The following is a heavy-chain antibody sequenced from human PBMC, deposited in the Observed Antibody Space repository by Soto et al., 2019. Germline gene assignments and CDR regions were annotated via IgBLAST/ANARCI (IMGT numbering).Heavy chain of an antibody. D-gene: IGHD6-19*01. V-gene: IGHV1-18*01. CDR2: ISAYNGNT. CDR3: ARPRGIAVAQAPACFDP. J-gene: IGHJ5*02. CDR1: GYTFTSYG. Sequence: ASVKVSCKASGYTFTSYGISWVRQAPGQGLEWMGWISAYNGNTNYAQKLQGRVTMTTDTSTSTAYMELRSLRSDDTAVYYCARPRGIAVAQAPACFDPWGQGTLVTVSS.